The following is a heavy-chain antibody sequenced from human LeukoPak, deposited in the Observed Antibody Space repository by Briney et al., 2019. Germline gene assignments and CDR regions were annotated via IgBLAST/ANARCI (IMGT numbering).Heavy chain of an antibody. CDR3: ARDKNGEFDY. Sequence: PSETLSLTCTVSGGSISSYYWSWTRQPPGKGLEWIGYIYYSGSTNYNPSLKSRVTISVDTSKNQFSLKLSSVTAADTAVYYCARDKNGEFDYWGQGTLVTVSS. D-gene: IGHD2-8*01. V-gene: IGHV4-59*01. CDR1: GGSISSYY. J-gene: IGHJ4*02. CDR2: IYYSGST.